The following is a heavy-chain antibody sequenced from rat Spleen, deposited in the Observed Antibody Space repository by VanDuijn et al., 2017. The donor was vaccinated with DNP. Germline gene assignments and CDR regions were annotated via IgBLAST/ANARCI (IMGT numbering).Heavy chain of an antibody. V-gene: IGHV1-43*01. D-gene: IGHD1-3*01. CDR1: GYTFTSYY. Sequence: QVQLRQSGAEPAKPGSSMKISCKASGYTFTSYYISWIKQTTGQGLEYIGYINTGSGGPNYNEKFKGKATLTVDKSSSTAFMQLSSLTPDDSAVYYCARDFTNYGFAYWGQGTLVTVSS. CDR2: INTGSGGP. CDR3: ARDFTNYGFAY. J-gene: IGHJ3*01.